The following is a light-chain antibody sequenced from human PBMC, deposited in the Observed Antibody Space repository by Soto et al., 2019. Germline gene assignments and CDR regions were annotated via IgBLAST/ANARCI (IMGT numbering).Light chain of an antibody. CDR1: QSVSISD. CDR3: QQYGSSPRT. V-gene: IGKV3-20*01. CDR2: GAS. Sequence: IVLTQSPGTLSLSPGERATLSCRASQSVSISDFAWYQQKPGQAPSLLVYGASSRATVTPDRFRSSGSGTDVTLTISRLEPEDFAVYYCQQYGSSPRTFGQGTKVEIK. J-gene: IGKJ2*01.